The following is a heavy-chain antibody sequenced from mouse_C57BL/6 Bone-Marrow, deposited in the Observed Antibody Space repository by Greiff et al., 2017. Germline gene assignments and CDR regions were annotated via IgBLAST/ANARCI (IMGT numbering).Heavy chain of an antibody. CDR1: GFSLTSYG. V-gene: IGHV2-5*01. CDR3: AKIGDGYYSFDY. D-gene: IGHD2-3*01. CDR2: IWRGGSA. J-gene: IGHJ2*01. Sequence: QVQLQQSGPGLVQPSQSLSITCTVSGFSLTSYGVHWVRQSPGKGLEWLGVIWRGGSADYNAAFMSRLGITTDNSKSPVFFKKNSLQADDTAIYYCAKIGDGYYSFDYWGQGTTRTGSS.